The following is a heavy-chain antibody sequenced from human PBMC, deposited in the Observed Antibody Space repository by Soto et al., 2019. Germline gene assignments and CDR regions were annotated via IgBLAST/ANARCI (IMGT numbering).Heavy chain of an antibody. V-gene: IGHV3-23*01. J-gene: IGHJ5*02. CDR3: ANLDHVMRDIVVVPAAFDP. Sequence: EVPLLESGGGLVQPGGSLRLSCAASGFTFSSYAMSWVRQAPGKGLEWVSTISGSGGSTYYADSVKGRFIISRDNSKNTLYLQMNSLRAEDTAVYYCANLDHVMRDIVVVPAAFDPWGQGTLVTVSS. CDR2: ISGSGGST. CDR1: GFTFSSYA. D-gene: IGHD2-2*01.